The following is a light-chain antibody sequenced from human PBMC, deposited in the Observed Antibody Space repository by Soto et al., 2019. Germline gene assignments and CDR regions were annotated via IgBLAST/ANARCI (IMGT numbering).Light chain of an antibody. CDR1: SSDVGGYNY. V-gene: IGLV2-14*01. Sequence: QSALTQPASVSGSPGQSITISCTGTSSDVGGYNYVSWYQQHPGKAPRVIIYDVSNRPSGVSNRFSGTKSGNKASLTISGLQAEDEADYYCSSYTSSGTGVIGGGTKLTVL. J-gene: IGLJ2*01. CDR3: SSYTSSGTGV. CDR2: DVS.